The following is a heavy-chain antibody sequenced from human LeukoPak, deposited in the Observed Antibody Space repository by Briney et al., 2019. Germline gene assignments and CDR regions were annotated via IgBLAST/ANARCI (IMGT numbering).Heavy chain of an antibody. V-gene: IGHV3-33*01. Sequence: PGRSLRLSCAASGFTFSSYGMHWVRQAPGKGLEWVAVIWYDGCNKYYADSVKGRFTISRDNSKNTLYLQMNSLRAEDTAVYYCARVDYSYGYFDYWGQGTLVTVSS. CDR1: GFTFSSYG. CDR2: IWYDGCNK. CDR3: ARVDYSYGYFDY. D-gene: IGHD5-18*01. J-gene: IGHJ4*02.